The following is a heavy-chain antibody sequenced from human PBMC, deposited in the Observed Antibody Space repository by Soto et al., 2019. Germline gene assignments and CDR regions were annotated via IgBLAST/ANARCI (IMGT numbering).Heavy chain of an antibody. CDR3: VRDGTKTLRDWFDP. Sequence: PSETLSLTCAVYGGSFSGYYWSWIRQPPGKGLEWIGEINHSGSTNYNPSLKSRVTMSVDTSKKQFSLKLRSVTAADTAVYYCVRDGTKTLRDWFDPWGQGISVTVSS. CDR1: GGSFSGYY. V-gene: IGHV4-34*01. D-gene: IGHD1-1*01. J-gene: IGHJ5*02. CDR2: INHSGST.